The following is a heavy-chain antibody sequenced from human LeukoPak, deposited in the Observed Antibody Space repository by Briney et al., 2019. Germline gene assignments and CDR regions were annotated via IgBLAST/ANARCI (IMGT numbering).Heavy chain of an antibody. J-gene: IGHJ4*02. V-gene: IGHV3-21*01. CDR1: GFTFSSYS. CDR2: ISSSSIYI. CDR3: ARQTAYCANGVCSYFDY. Sequence: PGGSLRLSCAASGFTFSSYSMNWVRQAPGKGLEWVSSISSSSIYIYYADSVKGRFTISRDNAKNSLYPQMNSLRAEDTAVYYCARQTAYCANGVCSYFDYWGQGILVTVSS. D-gene: IGHD2-8*01.